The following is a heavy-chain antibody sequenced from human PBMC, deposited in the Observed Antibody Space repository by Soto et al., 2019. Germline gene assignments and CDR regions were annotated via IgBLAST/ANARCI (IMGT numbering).Heavy chain of an antibody. CDR2: VFSSGNT. Sequence: TSETLSLTCTVSGGSISSYYWSWIRQPAGKGLEWIGRVFSSGNTNYNPSLKSRVSMSVDTSENQFSLKLSSVTAADTAMYYCARATRDYGDYGYFDYWGQGTLVTVSA. J-gene: IGHJ4*02. D-gene: IGHD4-17*01. CDR1: GGSISSYY. V-gene: IGHV4-4*07. CDR3: ARATRDYGDYGYFDY.